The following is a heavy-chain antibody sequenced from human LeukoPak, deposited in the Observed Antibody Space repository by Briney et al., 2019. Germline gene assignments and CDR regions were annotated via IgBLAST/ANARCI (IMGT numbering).Heavy chain of an antibody. CDR3: GRVGSGGTREDTLDI. V-gene: IGHV3-21*01. CDR2: IGSSSSNI. D-gene: IGHD1-26*01. Sequence: GGSLRLSCAASGFTFSSYSMNWVRQTLGKGLEWVSSIGSSSSNIYYADSVKGRFTISGDNAQNSLYLQMNSLRAEDTAVYYCGRVGSGGTREDTLDIWGQGTMVTVSS. CDR1: GFTFSSYS. J-gene: IGHJ3*02.